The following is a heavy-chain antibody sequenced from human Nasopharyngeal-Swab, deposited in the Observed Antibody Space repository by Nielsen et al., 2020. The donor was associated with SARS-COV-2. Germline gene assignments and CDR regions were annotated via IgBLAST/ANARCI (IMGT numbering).Heavy chain of an antibody. V-gene: IGHV4-61*02. D-gene: IGHD3-22*01. J-gene: IGHJ1*01. CDR2: IYTSGST. Sequence: WIRQPPGKGLEWIGRIYTSGSTNYNPSLKSRVTISVDTSKNQFSLELSSVTAADTAVYYCARDGGYYYDSSGNYAEYFQHWGQGALVTVSS. CDR3: ARDGGYYYDSSGNYAEYFQH.